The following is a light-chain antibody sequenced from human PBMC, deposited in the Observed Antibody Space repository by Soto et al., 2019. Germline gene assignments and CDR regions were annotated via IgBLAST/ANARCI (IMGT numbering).Light chain of an antibody. Sequence: EIVLTQSPGTLSLSPGERATLSCRASQSVNNVYLAWYQQKPGRAPRLLIYDVSSRATGIPDRFSGSGSGTDFTLTISRLEPEDFAVYYCQQSGTSPRTFGQGTKLEIK. CDR2: DVS. CDR1: QSVNNVY. J-gene: IGKJ2*01. CDR3: QQSGTSPRT. V-gene: IGKV3-20*01.